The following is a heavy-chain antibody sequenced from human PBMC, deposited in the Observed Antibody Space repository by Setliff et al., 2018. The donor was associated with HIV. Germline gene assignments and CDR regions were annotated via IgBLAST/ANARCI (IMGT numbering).Heavy chain of an antibody. J-gene: IGHJ5*02. CDR2: INPTGDVT. CDR3: VRDNSMTVGGTRVWWFDP. D-gene: IGHD6-13*01. V-gene: IGHV1-46*01. Sequence: ASVKVSCKASGFTFTSYYMHWLRQAPGQGLEWMGIINPTGDVTISQQNFQGRVTMTRDTSTRTVSMELSSLGFEDTAMYYCVRDNSMTVGGTRVWWFDPWGQGTLVTVSS. CDR1: GFTFTSYY.